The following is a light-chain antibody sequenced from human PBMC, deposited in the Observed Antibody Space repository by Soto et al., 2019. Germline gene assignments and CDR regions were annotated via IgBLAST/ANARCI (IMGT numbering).Light chain of an antibody. J-gene: IGKJ2*01. V-gene: IGKV2-28*01. Sequence: DIVMTQSPVSLPVTPGEPASISCRSSQSLLHSNGKNYLDWYLQKPGQSPQVLVYLGSNRGSGVPDRFSGSGSGTDFSLKISRVEAEDVGVYYCMQVLHPPYTFGQGTKLEIK. CDR1: QSLLHSNGKNY. CDR2: LGS. CDR3: MQVLHPPYT.